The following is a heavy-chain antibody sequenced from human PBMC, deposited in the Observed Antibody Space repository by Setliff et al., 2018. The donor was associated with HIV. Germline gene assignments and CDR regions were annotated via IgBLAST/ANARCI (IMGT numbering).Heavy chain of an antibody. CDR2: ISGSGGST. Sequence: GGSLRLSCAASGFTFSSYAMTWVRQAPGKGLEWVSAISGSGGSTYYADSVKGRFTISRDNSKNTLYLQMNSLRAEDTAVYYCVRGLAAAGGYAMDVWGQGTTVTVSS. J-gene: IGHJ6*02. CDR3: VRGLAAAGGYAMDV. D-gene: IGHD6-13*01. CDR1: GFTFSSYA. V-gene: IGHV3-23*01.